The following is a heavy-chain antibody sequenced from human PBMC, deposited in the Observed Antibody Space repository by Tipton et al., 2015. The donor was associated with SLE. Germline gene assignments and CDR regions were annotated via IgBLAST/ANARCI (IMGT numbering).Heavy chain of an antibody. CDR2: IYSGGIT. CDR1: GFTFSSYA. J-gene: IGHJ6*02. CDR3: VRDSRTEGNGMDV. V-gene: IGHV3-66*01. Sequence: SLRLSCAASGFTFSSYAMNWVRQAPGKGLEWVSVIYSGGITYYADSVKGRFLISRDNSKNIVNLQMNSLRAEDTAVYYCVRDSRTEGNGMDVWGQGTSVTVS. D-gene: IGHD1-14*01.